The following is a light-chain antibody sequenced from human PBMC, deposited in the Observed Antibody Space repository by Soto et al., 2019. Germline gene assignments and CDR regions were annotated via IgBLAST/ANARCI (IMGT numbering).Light chain of an antibody. V-gene: IGKV1-9*01. CDR1: QDIASY. J-gene: IGKJ3*01. CDR3: YQLNSPPPT. CDR2: SAS. Sequence: DIQLTQSPSFLSASVGDRVTVTCRASQDIASYLAWYQKKAGKAPKLLIYSASTLHSGVPSRFSGSGFETEFTLTISSLQPEDFAIYYCYQLNSPPPTFGPVTTVDIK.